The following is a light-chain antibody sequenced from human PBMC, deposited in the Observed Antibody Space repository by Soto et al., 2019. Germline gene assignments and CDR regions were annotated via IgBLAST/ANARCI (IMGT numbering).Light chain of an antibody. CDR1: ISDVGIYNY. J-gene: IGLJ1*01. CDR3: RSYTASSTRV. V-gene: IGLV2-14*01. CDR2: EVT. Sequence: QSLLTQPASVSGSPGQSIAISCTGSISDVGIYNYVSWYQQHPGKVPKLIIYEVTNRPSGVSNRFSGSKSGNTASLTISGLQAEDEADYYCRSYTASSTRVFGTGTKVTVL.